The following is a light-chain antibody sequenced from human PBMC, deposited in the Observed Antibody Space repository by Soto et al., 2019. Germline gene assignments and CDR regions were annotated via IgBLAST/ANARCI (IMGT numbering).Light chain of an antibody. Sequence: QPVLTQPPSASGTPGQRVTISCSGSSSNIGSNTVSWYQHLPGTAPKLLMYSNNQRPSGVPDRFSGSKSGTSASLVISGLQSEDEADYYCVAWDDSLNGVVFGGGTQLTVL. CDR3: VAWDDSLNGVV. CDR1: SSNIGSNT. J-gene: IGLJ2*01. CDR2: SNN. V-gene: IGLV1-44*01.